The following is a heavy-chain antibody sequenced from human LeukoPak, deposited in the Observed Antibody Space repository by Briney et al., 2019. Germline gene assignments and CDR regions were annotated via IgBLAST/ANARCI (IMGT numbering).Heavy chain of an antibody. CDR3: AKDSSSWPEYFQH. Sequence: PGGSLRLSCAASGFTFSSYAMSWVCQVPGKGLEWVSGISGSGGSTFYADSVKGRFTISRDNSKNTLYLQMNSLRAEDTAVYYCAKDSSSWPEYFQHWGQGTLVTVSS. J-gene: IGHJ1*01. CDR1: GFTFSSYA. V-gene: IGHV3-23*01. D-gene: IGHD6-13*01. CDR2: ISGSGGST.